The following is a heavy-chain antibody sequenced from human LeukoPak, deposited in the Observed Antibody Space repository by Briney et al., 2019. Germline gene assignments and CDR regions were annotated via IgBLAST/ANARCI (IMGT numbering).Heavy chain of an antibody. J-gene: IGHJ4*02. CDR2: LSGNGGST. V-gene: IGHV3-23*01. Sequence: GGSLRLSCAASGFSFSSYAMSWVRQAPGKGREWVSILSGNGGSTYYADSVKGRFTISRHNSQNTLYLPTSSLRVDDTAVYYCAKDQSQTHDGSSGFLHWGQGTLVTVSS. CDR1: GFSFSSYA. CDR3: AKDQSQTHDGSSGFLH. D-gene: IGHD3-22*01.